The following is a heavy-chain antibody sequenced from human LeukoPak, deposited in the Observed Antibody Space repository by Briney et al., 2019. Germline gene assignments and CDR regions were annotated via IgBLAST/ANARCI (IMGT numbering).Heavy chain of an antibody. J-gene: IGHJ4*02. CDR2: ISSNGGST. Sequence: GGSLRLSCAASGFTFSSYGMHWVRQAPGKGLEYVSAISSNGGSTYYANSVKGRFTISRDNSKNTLYLQMGSLRAEDMAVYYCAREGNGDYVYFDYWGQGTLVTVSS. D-gene: IGHD4-17*01. V-gene: IGHV3-64*01. CDR1: GFTFSSYG. CDR3: AREGNGDYVYFDY.